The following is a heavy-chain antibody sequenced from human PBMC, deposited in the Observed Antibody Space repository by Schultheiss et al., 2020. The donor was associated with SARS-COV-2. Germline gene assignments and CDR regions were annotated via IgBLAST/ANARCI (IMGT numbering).Heavy chain of an antibody. Sequence: GGSLRLSCAASGFTFSNYGMNWVRQAPGKGLEWLSHISGSSNTIYYADSVKGRFTISRDNAKNSLFLQMNSLKVEDTAIYYCARDLMSSSWYETYYGMDVWGQGTTVTVSS. CDR2: ISGSSNTI. CDR1: GFTFSNYG. D-gene: IGHD6-13*01. J-gene: IGHJ6*02. V-gene: IGHV3-48*04. CDR3: ARDLMSSSWYETYYGMDV.